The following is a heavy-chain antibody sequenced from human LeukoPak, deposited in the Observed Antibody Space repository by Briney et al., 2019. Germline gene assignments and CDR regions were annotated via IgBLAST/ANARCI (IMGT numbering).Heavy chain of an antibody. CDR1: GYTFTSYY. J-gene: IGHJ4*02. Sequence: ASVKVSCKASGYTFTSYYMHWVRQAPGQGLEWMGIINPSGGSTSYAQKFQGRVTMIRDTSTSTVYMELSSLRSEDTAVYYRARDIRAVAGEFDYWGQGTLVTVSS. CDR3: ARDIRAVAGEFDY. D-gene: IGHD6-19*01. CDR2: INPSGGST. V-gene: IGHV1-46*01.